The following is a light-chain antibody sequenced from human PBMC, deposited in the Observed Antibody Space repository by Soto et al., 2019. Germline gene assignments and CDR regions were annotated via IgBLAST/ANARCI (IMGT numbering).Light chain of an antibody. CDR2: TAS. CDR1: QSISSH. CDR3: QQSYSTPIS. J-gene: IGKJ5*01. Sequence: DIQMTQSPSSLSASHGDTVTITCRASQSISSHLNWYQQKPGKAPNLLMYTASNLQSGVPSRFSGSGSGTDFTLTISSLQPEDFATYYCQQSYSTPISFGQGTRLEIK. V-gene: IGKV1-39*01.